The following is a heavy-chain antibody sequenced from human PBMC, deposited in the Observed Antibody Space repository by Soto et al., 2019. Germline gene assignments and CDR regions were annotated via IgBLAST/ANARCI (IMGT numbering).Heavy chain of an antibody. CDR3: ARGHSRTTVTYSDY. CDR2: INPNSGGT. J-gene: IGHJ4*02. D-gene: IGHD4-17*01. CDR1: GYTFTGYY. V-gene: IGHV1-2*04. Sequence: QVQLVQSGAEVKKPGASVKVSCKASGYTFTGYYMHWVRQAPGQGLEWMGWINPNSGGTNYAQKLQGWVTMTRDTSISTAYMELSRLRSDDTAVYYCARGHSRTTVTYSDYWGQGTLVTVSS.